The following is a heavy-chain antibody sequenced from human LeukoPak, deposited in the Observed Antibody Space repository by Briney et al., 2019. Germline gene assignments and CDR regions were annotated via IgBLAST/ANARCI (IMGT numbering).Heavy chain of an antibody. D-gene: IGHD3-9*01. J-gene: IGHJ3*02. CDR2: ISAYNGNT. CDR3: ASGDYDILTGYYKRAFDI. V-gene: IGHV1-18*01. CDR1: GYTFTSYG. Sequence: ASVKVSCKASGYTFTSYGISWVRQAPGQGLEWMGWISAYNGNTNYAQKLQGRVTMTTDTSTSTAYMELSSLRSEDTAVYYCASGDYDILTGYYKRAFDIWGQGTMVTVSS.